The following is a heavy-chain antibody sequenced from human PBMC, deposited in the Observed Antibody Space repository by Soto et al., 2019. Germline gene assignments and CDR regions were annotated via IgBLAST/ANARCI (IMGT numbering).Heavy chain of an antibody. CDR1: GLTFSNYW. CDR3: ATLIPPEAY. CDR2: ISSVGSST. J-gene: IGHJ4*02. Sequence: GSLRLSCAASGLTFSNYWMHWARQAPGKGLVWVSRISSVGSSTDYADSVKGRFTISRDNAKNTLYLQMSSLRAEDTAVYYCATLIPPEAYWGQGTLVTVSS. V-gene: IGHV3-74*01. D-gene: IGHD2-2*02.